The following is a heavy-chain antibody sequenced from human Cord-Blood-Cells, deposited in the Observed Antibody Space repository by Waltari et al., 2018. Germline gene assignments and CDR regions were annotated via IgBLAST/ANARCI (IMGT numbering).Heavy chain of an antibody. CDR2: INHNGSR. V-gene: IGHV4-34*01. J-gene: IGHJ4*02. Sequence: QVQLQQWGAGLLKPSEPLSLTCAVYGGSFSGYYWSWFRQPPATGLEWIGEINHNGSRNYNPPLKSRVTISIDPSTNQFSLKLSSVTAADTAVYYCARVRYSGSYYYLYYFDYWGQGTLVTCSS. CDR3: ARVRYSGSYYYLYYFDY. CDR1: GGSFSGYY. D-gene: IGHD1-26*01.